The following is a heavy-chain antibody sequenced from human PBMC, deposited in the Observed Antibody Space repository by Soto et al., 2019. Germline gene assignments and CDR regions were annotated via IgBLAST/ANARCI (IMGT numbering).Heavy chain of an antibody. Sequence: QVQLQESGPGLVKPSETLSLTCTVSGGSIGSYHWSWIRHPPGKGLEWIGYIYYSGSTNYNPSLKSRVTISVDMSKNQFSLKLSSVTAADTAVYYCARDPNDAFDIWGQGTMVTVSS. CDR2: IYYSGST. CDR1: GGSIGSYH. V-gene: IGHV4-59*01. J-gene: IGHJ3*02. CDR3: ARDPNDAFDI.